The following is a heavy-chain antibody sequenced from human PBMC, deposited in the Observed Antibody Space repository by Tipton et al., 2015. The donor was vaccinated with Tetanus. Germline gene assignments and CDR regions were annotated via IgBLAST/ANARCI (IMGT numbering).Heavy chain of an antibody. CDR3: ARGPKQWLAGQSIF. D-gene: IGHD6-19*01. V-gene: IGHV4-59*12. CDR1: GGSISSYY. J-gene: IGHJ4*02. CDR2: IYYSGST. Sequence: TLSLTCTVSGGSISSYYWSWIRQPPGKGLEWIGYIYYSGSTNYNPSLKSRVTISVDTSKNQFSLKLSSVTAADTAVYYCARGPKQWLAGQSIFWGQGMLVTVSS.